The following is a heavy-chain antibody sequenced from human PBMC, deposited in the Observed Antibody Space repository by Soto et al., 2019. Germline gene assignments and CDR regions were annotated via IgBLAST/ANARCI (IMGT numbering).Heavy chain of an antibody. V-gene: IGHV3-73*01. CDR2: IRSKSNSYAT. D-gene: IGHD3-22*01. Sequence: LRLSCAASGFTFSGSAMHWVRQASGKGLEWVGRIRSKSNSYATAYAASVKGRFTISRDDSKDTAYLQMNSLKTEDTAVYYCTRDPRNYYDSIGSANWFDPWGQGTLVTVS. CDR3: TRDPRNYYDSIGSANWFDP. J-gene: IGHJ5*02. CDR1: GFTFSGSA.